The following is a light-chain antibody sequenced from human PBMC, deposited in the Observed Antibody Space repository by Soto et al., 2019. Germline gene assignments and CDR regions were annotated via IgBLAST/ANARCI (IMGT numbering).Light chain of an antibody. J-gene: IGKJ5*01. CDR2: GAS. CDR3: HQYFISPLFT. V-gene: IGKV3-20*01. CDR1: QSVSSSY. Sequence: EIVLTQSPGTLSLSPGERATLSCRASQSVSSSYLAWYQQKPGQAPRLLIYGASSRATGIPHRFSGSGSWTDFTLTIIRLEPEDFAVYYCHQYFISPLFTFGQGTRLEMK.